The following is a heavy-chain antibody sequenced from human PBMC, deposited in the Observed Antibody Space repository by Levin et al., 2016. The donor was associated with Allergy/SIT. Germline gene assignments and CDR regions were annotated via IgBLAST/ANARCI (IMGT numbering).Heavy chain of an antibody. V-gene: IGHV4-39*01. J-gene: IGHJ3*02. Sequence: SETLSLTCTVSGGSISSSSYYWGWIRQPPGKGLEWIGSIYYSGSTYYNPSLKSRVTISVDTSKNQFSLKLSSVTAADTAVYYCARHGQDYGVDAFDIWGQGTMVTVSS. CDR2: IYYSGST. D-gene: IGHD4-17*01. CDR3: ARHGQDYGVDAFDI. CDR1: GGSISSSSYY.